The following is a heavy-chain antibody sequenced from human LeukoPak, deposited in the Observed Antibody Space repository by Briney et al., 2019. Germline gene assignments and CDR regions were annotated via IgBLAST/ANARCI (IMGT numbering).Heavy chain of an antibody. Sequence: GGSLRLSCAASGFTFSSYAMSWVRQAPGKGLEWVSAISGSGGSTYYADSVKGRFTISRDNSKNTLYLQMNSLRAEDTAVYYCAKGSESGYSYGYSYYYYMDVWGKGTTVTVSS. CDR2: ISGSGGST. V-gene: IGHV3-23*01. CDR3: AKGSESGYSYGYSYYYYMDV. D-gene: IGHD5-18*01. J-gene: IGHJ6*03. CDR1: GFTFSSYA.